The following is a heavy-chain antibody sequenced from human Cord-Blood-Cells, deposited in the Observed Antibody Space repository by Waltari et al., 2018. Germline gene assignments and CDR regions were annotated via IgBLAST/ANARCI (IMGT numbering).Heavy chain of an antibody. D-gene: IGHD6-13*01. CDR1: GGSFSGYY. CDR2: INHSGST. J-gene: IGHJ2*01. Sequence: QVQLQQWGAGLLKPSETLSLTCAVYGGSFSGYYWSWIRQPPGKGLEWIGEINHSGSTNYNPSLKSRVTISVDTSKNQFSLKLSSVTAADTAVYYCARDNIWAAAGYWYFDLWGRGTLVTVSS. CDR3: ARDNIWAAAGYWYFDL. V-gene: IGHV4-34*01.